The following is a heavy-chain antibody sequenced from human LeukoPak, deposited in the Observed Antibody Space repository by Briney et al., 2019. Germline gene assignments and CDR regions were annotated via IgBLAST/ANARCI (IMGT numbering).Heavy chain of an antibody. D-gene: IGHD2-2*01. J-gene: IGHJ2*01. Sequence: SETLSLTCAVYGGSFSGYYWSWIRQPPGKGLEWIGEINHSGSTNYNPSLKSRITISVDTSKNQFSLKLSSVTAADTAVYYCARLVVPAARRSYWYFDLWGRGTLVTVSS. V-gene: IGHV4-34*01. CDR3: ARLVVPAARRSYWYFDL. CDR2: INHSGST. CDR1: GGSFSGYY.